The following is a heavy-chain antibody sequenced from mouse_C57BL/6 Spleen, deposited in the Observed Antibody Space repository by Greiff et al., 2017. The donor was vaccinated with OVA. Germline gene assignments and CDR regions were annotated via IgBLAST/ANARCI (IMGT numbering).Heavy chain of an antibody. CDR1: GFTFSDYG. D-gene: IGHD2-4*01. CDR2: ISSGSSTI. CDR3: ARIYYDYDVLYYYAMDY. V-gene: IGHV5-17*01. J-gene: IGHJ4*01. Sequence: EVKLMESGGGLVKPGGSLKLSCAASGFTFSDYGMHWVRQAPEKGLEWVAYISSGSSTIYYADTVKGRFTISRDNAKNTLFLQITSLRSEDTAMYYCARIYYDYDVLYYYAMDYWGQGTSVTVSS.